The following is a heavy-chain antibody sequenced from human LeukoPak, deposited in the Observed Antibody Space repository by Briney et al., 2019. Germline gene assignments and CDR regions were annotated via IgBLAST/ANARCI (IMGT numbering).Heavy chain of an antibody. V-gene: IGHV3-23*01. CDR2: ISGPGGST. D-gene: IGHD3-10*01. Sequence: HPGGSLRLSCAASGFTFSNLPMSWVRQAPGKGLEWVSAISGPGGSTYYADSVKDRFTISRDNSKNTLYLQMNSLRAEDTAVYYCGPTLGYNYYMDVWGKGTTVTVSS. CDR3: GPTLGYNYYMDV. CDR1: GFTFSNLP. J-gene: IGHJ6*03.